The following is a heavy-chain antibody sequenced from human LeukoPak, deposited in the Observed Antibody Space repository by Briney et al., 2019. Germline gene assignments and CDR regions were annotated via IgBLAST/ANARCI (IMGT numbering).Heavy chain of an antibody. CDR2: ISGSGGST. V-gene: IGHV3-23*01. D-gene: IGHD1-26*01. Sequence: PGGSLRLSCAASGFTFSSYAMSWVRQAPGKGLEWVSAISGSGGSTYCADSVKGRFTISRDNSKNTLYLQMNSLRAEDTAVYYCSRIIVGATGVDYWGQGTLVTVSS. CDR1: GFTFSSYA. CDR3: SRIIVGATGVDY. J-gene: IGHJ4*02.